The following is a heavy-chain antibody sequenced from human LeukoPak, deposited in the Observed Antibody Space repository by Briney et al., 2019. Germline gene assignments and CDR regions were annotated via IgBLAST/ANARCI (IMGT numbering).Heavy chain of an antibody. Sequence: PSETLSLNCSVSGAPSSSITYSWPWIRQPPGKGLEWLARGSGSGSAYSNPSVKSRVGISVDTSNTLFSLRLSSVTAANTAVYYCARLNYFGSGSDCFDYWGQGTVVIVSS. D-gene: IGHD3-10*01. J-gene: IGHJ4*02. CDR2: GSGSGSA. CDR3: ARLNYFGSGSDCFDY. V-gene: IGHV4-39*01. CDR1: GAPSSSITYS.